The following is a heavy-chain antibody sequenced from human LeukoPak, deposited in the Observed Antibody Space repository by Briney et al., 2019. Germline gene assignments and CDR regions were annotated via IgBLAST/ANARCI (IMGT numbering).Heavy chain of an antibody. CDR3: ARDRGSVVLRLGELSSLYFDY. Sequence: SVTVSCKASGGTFSSYAISWVRQAPGQGLEWMGGIIPIFGTANYAQKFQGRVTITADESTSTAYMELSSLRSENTAVYYCARDRGSVVLRLGELSSLYFDYWGQGTLVTVSS. D-gene: IGHD3-16*02. J-gene: IGHJ4*01. CDR2: IIPIFGTA. V-gene: IGHV1-69*13. CDR1: GGTFSSYA.